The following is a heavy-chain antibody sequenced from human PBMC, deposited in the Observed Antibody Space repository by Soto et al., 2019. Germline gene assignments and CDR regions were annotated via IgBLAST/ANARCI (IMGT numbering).Heavy chain of an antibody. D-gene: IGHD2-21*01. CDR2: ISSSGATT. V-gene: IGHV3-48*01. Sequence: EVQLVESGGGLVQPGGSLGLSVAALGFPFRIYKLNWFPKAPGRGLEWVAYISSSGATTYYADSVKGRITISRDNAKNSLYLQMNSLRVEDSAVYYCARHSGAHGGADDCWGQGTLVTVSS. J-gene: IGHJ4*02. CDR1: GFPFRIYK. CDR3: ARHSGAHGGADDC.